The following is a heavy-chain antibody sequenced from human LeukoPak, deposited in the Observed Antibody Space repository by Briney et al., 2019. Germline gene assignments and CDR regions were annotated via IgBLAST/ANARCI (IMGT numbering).Heavy chain of an antibody. D-gene: IGHD4-23*01. CDR2: ISYLGNTE. Sequence: GGSLRLSCVVSGFTFKNCAMSWVRQAPGKGLEWVAFISYLGNTEYYAASVKGRFTISRDNSKNTLYLQMNSLRTEDTTVYYCAKESIVGGNSGPFFDYWGQGALVTVSS. CDR1: GFTFKNCA. V-gene: IGHV3-30*18. J-gene: IGHJ4*02. CDR3: AKESIVGGNSGPFFDY.